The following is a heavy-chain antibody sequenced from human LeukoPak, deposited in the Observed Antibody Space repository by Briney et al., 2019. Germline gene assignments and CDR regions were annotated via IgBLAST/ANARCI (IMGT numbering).Heavy chain of an antibody. J-gene: IGHJ4*02. D-gene: IGHD3-22*01. CDR2: MSPSGTT. Sequence: PSETLSLTCTVSGDSVSSGSYYLSWIRQPPGKGLDWIAYMSPSGTTNYNPSLKSRVTTSVDTSRTQFSLRLSSVTAADTAVYYCARGQDDRSGTFDYWGQGTLVTVSP. V-gene: IGHV4-61*01. CDR3: ARGQDDRSGTFDY. CDR1: GDSVSSGSYY.